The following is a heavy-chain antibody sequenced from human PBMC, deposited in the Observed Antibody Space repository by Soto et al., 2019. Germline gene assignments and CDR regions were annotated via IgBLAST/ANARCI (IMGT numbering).Heavy chain of an antibody. J-gene: IGHJ5*02. CDR3: ARGLAPTIFGTVPTPNWFDP. D-gene: IGHD3-3*01. CDR2: TYHRSKWYN. Sequence: RTRSLTCAISRDSVSDNSAAWNCIKQSPSRGIEWLGRTYHRSKWYNDYAVSVKSRITVTPDTSKNQFSLHLSSVTSADTAVYYCARGLAPTIFGTVPTPNWFDPWGQGTLVTVAS. CDR1: RDSVSDNSAA. V-gene: IGHV6-1*01.